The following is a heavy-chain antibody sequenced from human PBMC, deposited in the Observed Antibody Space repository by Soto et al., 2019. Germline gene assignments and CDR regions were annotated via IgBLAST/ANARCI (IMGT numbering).Heavy chain of an antibody. CDR3: ARVKQGRGGYDSPFDY. V-gene: IGHV3-33*01. CDR2: IKYDGSNK. Sequence: QAQLVESGGGVVQPGGSLRLSCAPSGFIFSSYGMHWVRQAPGKGLEWGAVIKYDGSNKYYADSVKGRFTISRDNSKSTLYLARNSLRAEDTAVYYCARVKQGRGGYDSPFDYWGQGTLVTVSS. D-gene: IGHD5-12*01. CDR1: GFIFSSYG. J-gene: IGHJ4*02.